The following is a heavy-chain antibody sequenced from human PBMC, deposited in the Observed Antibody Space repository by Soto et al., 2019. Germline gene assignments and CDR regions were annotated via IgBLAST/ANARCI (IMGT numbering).Heavy chain of an antibody. CDR3: ARDPEGELGRRGLDY. V-gene: IGHV3-48*04. D-gene: IGHD3-10*01. CDR1: GFTFSSYS. Sequence: GGSLRLSCAASGFTFSSYSMNWVRQAPGKGLEWVSYISSSSSTIYYADSVKGRFTISRDNAKNSLYLQMNSLRAEDTAVYYCARDPEGELGRRGLDYWGQGTLVTVSS. J-gene: IGHJ4*02. CDR2: ISSSSSTI.